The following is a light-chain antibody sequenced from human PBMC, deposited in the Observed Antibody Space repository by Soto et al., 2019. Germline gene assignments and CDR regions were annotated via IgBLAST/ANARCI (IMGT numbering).Light chain of an antibody. Sequence: QPVLTQPPSASGTPGQRVTISCSXSSXNIGSNTVNWYQQLPGTAPKLLIYSNNQRPSGVPDRFSGSKSGTSASLAISGLQSEDEADYYCAAWDDSLNGPVFGGGTKLTVL. CDR3: AAWDDSLNGPV. J-gene: IGLJ2*01. CDR2: SNN. CDR1: SXNIGSNT. V-gene: IGLV1-44*01.